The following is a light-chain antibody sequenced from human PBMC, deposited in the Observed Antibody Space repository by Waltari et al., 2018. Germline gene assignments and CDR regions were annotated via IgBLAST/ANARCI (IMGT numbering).Light chain of an antibody. CDR3: QQRSNWPPT. Sequence: EIVLTQSPATLSLSPGERATLSCRASQSVSSHLAWYQQKPGQAHRLLIYDASKRATGIPARFSGSVSGTDFTLTISSLEPEDFAVYYCQQRSNWPPTFGGGSKVESK. J-gene: IGKJ4*01. CDR2: DAS. CDR1: QSVSSH. V-gene: IGKV3-11*01.